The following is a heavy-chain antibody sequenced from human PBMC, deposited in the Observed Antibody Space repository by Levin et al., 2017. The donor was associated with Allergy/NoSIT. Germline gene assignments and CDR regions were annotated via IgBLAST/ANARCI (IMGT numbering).Heavy chain of an antibody. J-gene: IGHJ4*02. Sequence: RASETLSLTCAVSGGSISSINWWSWVRQPPGKGLEWLGEIYHSGSTNYNPSLKSRVTISVDKFNNQFSLKLSSVTAADTAVYYCARDFGDYDSSGYYFDYWGQGALVTVSS. D-gene: IGHD3-22*01. CDR3: ARDFGDYDSSGYYFDY. CDR2: IYHSGST. V-gene: IGHV4-4*02. CDR1: GGSISSINW.